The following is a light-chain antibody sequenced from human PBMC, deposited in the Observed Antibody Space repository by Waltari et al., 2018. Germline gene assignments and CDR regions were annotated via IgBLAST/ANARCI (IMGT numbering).Light chain of an antibody. J-gene: IGKJ1*01. Sequence: DIQMTQSPSTLSASVGDRVTIPCRASQSISSRLAWYQQKPGKAPKLLIYKASSLESGVPSRFSGSGSGTEFTLTISSLQPDDFATYYCQQYNSYWTFGQGTKVEIK. V-gene: IGKV1-5*03. CDR2: KAS. CDR1: QSISSR. CDR3: QQYNSYWT.